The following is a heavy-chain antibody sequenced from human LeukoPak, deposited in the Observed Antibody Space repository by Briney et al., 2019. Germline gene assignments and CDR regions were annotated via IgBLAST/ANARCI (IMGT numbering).Heavy chain of an antibody. CDR2: IRQDGSEK. V-gene: IGHV3-7*01. Sequence: GGSLRLSCAASGFTFSSYWMSWVRQAPGKGLEWVANIRQDGSEKYYVDSVKGRCTISRDNAKNSLYLQMDSVRAEDTAVYYCARGGHYDSWRAFDIWGQGTMVTVSS. CDR1: GFTFSSYW. J-gene: IGHJ3*02. CDR3: ARGGHYDSWRAFDI. D-gene: IGHD3-22*01.